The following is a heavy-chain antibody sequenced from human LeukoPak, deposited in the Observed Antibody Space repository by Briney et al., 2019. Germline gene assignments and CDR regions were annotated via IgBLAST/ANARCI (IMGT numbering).Heavy chain of an antibody. V-gene: IGHV4-4*07. Sequence: SETLSFTCTVSGGSISSYYWSWIRQPAGKGLEWIGRIYLSGSTNYNPSLKSRVTMSVDTSKNQFSLKLSSVTAADTAVYYCARTDYYYESTGYYYYFDYWGQGTLVTVSS. D-gene: IGHD3-22*01. CDR1: GGSISSYY. J-gene: IGHJ4*02. CDR3: ARTDYYYESTGYYYYFDY. CDR2: IYLSGST.